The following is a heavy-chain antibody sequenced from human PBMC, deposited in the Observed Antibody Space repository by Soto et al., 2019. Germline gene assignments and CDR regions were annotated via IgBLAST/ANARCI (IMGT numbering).Heavy chain of an antibody. Sequence: GGSLRLSCAASGFTFSSYSMNWVRQAPGKGLEWVSSISSSSSYIYYADSVKGRFTISRDNAKNSLYLQMNSLRAEDTAVYYCARDDLGYCSGGSCYSLFDYWGQGTLVTVSS. V-gene: IGHV3-21*01. D-gene: IGHD2-15*01. CDR3: ARDDLGYCSGGSCYSLFDY. CDR2: ISSSSSYI. CDR1: GFTFSSYS. J-gene: IGHJ4*02.